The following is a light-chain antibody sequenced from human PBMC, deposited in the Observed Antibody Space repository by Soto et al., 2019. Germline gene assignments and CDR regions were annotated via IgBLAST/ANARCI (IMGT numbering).Light chain of an antibody. J-gene: IGKJ1*01. CDR1: QSVSIW. Sequence: DIQMTQSPSTLSASVGDKVTITCRASQSVSIWLAWYQQKPGKAPKLLIYKASSLESGVPSRFSGSGSGTEFTPTISSLHPDDFATYFCQHYNTYRTFGQGTKVEIK. CDR3: QHYNTYRT. CDR2: KAS. V-gene: IGKV1-5*03.